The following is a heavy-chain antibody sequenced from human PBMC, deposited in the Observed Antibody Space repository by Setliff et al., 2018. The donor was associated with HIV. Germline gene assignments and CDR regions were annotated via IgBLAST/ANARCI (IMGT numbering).Heavy chain of an antibody. CDR3: ARDWGVYPNYYYYMDV. J-gene: IGHJ6*03. V-gene: IGHV3-33*01. CDR2: IWYDGSKK. CDR1: GFTFNSYG. Sequence: GGSLRLSCAASGFTFNSYGMNWVRQAPGKGLERVAIIWYDGSKKYYGDSVKGRFTVSGDISRNTLYLQMTSLRAGDTAVYYCARDWGVYPNYYYYMDVWGKGTTVTVSS. D-gene: IGHD3-16*01.